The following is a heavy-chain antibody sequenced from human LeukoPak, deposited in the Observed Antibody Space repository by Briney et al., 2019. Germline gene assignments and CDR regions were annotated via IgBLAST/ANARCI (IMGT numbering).Heavy chain of an antibody. CDR2: IHYSGSN. CDR1: GGSISSHY. J-gene: IGHJ4*02. V-gene: IGHV4-59*08. CDR3: ARHIAYCGVDCGSFDY. D-gene: IGHD2-21*02. Sequence: PSETLSLTCTLSGGSISSHYWSWIRQPPGKGLEWIGYIHYSGSNNYNPSLKSRVTISVDTSKNQFTLKLSSVTAADTAVYYCARHIAYCGVDCGSFDYWDQGALVTVSS.